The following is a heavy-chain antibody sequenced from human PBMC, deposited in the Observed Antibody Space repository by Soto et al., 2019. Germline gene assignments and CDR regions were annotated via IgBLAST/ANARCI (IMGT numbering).Heavy chain of an antibody. CDR2: IRSKAYGGTT. J-gene: IGHJ4*02. Sequence: GSLSLSCQAYGFNFGDYAMSSFRQAPGKGLEWVGFIRSKAYGGTTEYAASVKGRFTISRDDSKSIAYLQMNSLKTEDTAVYYCTSQDFWSGYYHYWGQGTLVTVSS. CDR3: TSQDFWSGYYHY. D-gene: IGHD3-3*01. CDR1: GFNFGDYA. V-gene: IGHV3-49*03.